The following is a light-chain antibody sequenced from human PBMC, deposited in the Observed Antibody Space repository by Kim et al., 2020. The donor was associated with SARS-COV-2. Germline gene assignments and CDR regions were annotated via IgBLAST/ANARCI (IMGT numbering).Light chain of an antibody. Sequence: DIEMTQSPSSLSTSVGDRVTIVCRASQDIEEHLGWYQQKPGKAPKRVIYAASILQTGVPSRFSGSGSGTEFTLTITSLQPEDFATYYCLQHHTFPPTFGRVTKVDIK. CDR3: LQHHTFPPT. CDR1: QDIEEH. V-gene: IGKV1-17*01. CDR2: AAS. J-gene: IGKJ1*01.